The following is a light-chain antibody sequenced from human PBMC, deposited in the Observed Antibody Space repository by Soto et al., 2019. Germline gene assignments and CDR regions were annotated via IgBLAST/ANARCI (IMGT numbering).Light chain of an antibody. CDR1: QSVGSN. J-gene: IGKJ5*01. CDR3: QQYNQWSPIT. Sequence: EIVMTQSPGTLSALPGHSATLPCRASQSVGSNIAWYQQRPDQAPRLLIYAASTRAAGVPIRFSGSGSGTEFTLTITSRQSDDFAVYYCQQYNQWSPITFGQGTRLE. V-gene: IGKV3-15*01. CDR2: AAS.